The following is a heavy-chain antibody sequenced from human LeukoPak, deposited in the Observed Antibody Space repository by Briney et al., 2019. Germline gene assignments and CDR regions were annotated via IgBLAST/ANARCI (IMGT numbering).Heavy chain of an antibody. Sequence: GGSLRLSCATSGFTFRNYGVHWVRQAPGKGLEWVAVISNDGRNKYYADSVKGRFTISRDNSKNTSYLQMNSLRPEDTAVYYCAKVGYVEDTAKVGHYFDYWGQGTLVTVSS. CDR3: AKVGYVEDTAKVGHYFDY. CDR1: GFTFRNYG. J-gene: IGHJ4*02. CDR2: ISNDGRNK. D-gene: IGHD5-18*01. V-gene: IGHV3-30*18.